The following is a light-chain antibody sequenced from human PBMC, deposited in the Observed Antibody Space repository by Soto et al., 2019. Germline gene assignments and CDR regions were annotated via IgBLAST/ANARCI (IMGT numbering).Light chain of an antibody. CDR2: GNS. J-gene: IGLJ1*01. CDR1: SSNIGTDYD. V-gene: IGLV1-40*01. CDR3: QSYDSSLSDSV. Sequence: QSALTQPPSVSGAPGQRVTISCTGSSSNIGTDYDVHWYQQLPGTAPKLLIYGNSNRPSGVPDRFSGSKSGTSASLAITGLQAEDEADYYCQSYDSSLSDSVFGAGTKLTVL.